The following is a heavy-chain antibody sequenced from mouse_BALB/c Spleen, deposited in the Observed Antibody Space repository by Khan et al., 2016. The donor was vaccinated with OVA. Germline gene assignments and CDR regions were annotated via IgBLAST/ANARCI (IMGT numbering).Heavy chain of an antibody. V-gene: IGHV5-6*01. Sequence: EVELVESGGDLVKPGGSLKLSCAASGFTFSTYGMSWVRQAPDKRLEWVATVSTGGSYTYYPDSVKGRFTISRDNAKNTLYLQRSGLRSEDTAMFYCTRLAYYYDSEGFAYWGQVTLVTVAA. CDR3: TRLAYYYDSEGFAY. CDR2: VSTGGSYT. D-gene: IGHD1-1*01. CDR1: GFTFSTYG. J-gene: IGHJ3*01.